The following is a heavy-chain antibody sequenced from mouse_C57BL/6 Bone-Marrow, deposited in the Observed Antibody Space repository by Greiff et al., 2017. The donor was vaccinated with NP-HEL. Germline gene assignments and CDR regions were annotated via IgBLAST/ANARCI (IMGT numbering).Heavy chain of an antibody. J-gene: IGHJ2*01. CDR2: IYPRAGST. CDR1: GYTFTSYD. Sequence: VQLQESGPELVKPGASVKLSCKASGYTFTSYDINWVKQRPGQGLEWIGWIYPRAGSTTYNEKFKGKATLTVDTSSSTAYMELHSLTSEDSAVYFCSRSDYYYGSSFDYWGQGTTLTVSS. CDR3: SRSDYYYGSSFDY. D-gene: IGHD1-1*01. V-gene: IGHV1-85*01.